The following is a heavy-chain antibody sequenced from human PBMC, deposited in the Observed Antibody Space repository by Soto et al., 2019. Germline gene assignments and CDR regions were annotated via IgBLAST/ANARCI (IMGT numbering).Heavy chain of an antibody. Sequence: QVQLQESGPGLVKPSGTLSLTCAVSGVSISSSQWWSWVRQPPGKGLEWIGEIYHNERTNYNPSLKRRLTMSLDRYKNQVSLKLSSVTAADTATYYCGRTKDYFYGVDVWGQGPTVTVSS. CDR3: GRTKDYFYGVDV. V-gene: IGHV4-4*02. CDR2: IYHNERT. CDR1: GVSISSSQW. J-gene: IGHJ6*02.